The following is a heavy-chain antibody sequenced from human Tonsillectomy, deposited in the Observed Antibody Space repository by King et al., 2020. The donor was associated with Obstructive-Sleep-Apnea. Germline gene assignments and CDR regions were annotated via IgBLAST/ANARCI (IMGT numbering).Heavy chain of an antibody. D-gene: IGHD4-17*01. Sequence: VQLVESGGGLVQPGGSLRLSCAASGFTFSSYAMSWVRQAPGKGLEWVAAIRCIVGRTYYADSVKGRFPISRDNSKNTLNLQMNSLRAEDTAVYYCAKDLHGDQRVNWFDPWGQGTLVTVSS. CDR3: AKDLHGDQRVNWFDP. CDR1: GFTFSSYA. CDR2: IRCIVGRT. V-gene: IGHV3-23*04. J-gene: IGHJ5*02.